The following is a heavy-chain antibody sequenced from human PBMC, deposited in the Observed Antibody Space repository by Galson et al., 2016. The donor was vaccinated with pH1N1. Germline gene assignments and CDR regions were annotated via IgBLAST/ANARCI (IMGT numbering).Heavy chain of an antibody. CDR2: IYTGDSDT. V-gene: IGHV5-51*04. CDR1: GYSFTSYW. J-gene: IGHJ5*02. Sequence: QSGAEVKKPGESLKISCKGSGYSFTSYWIGWVRQMPGKGLEWMGIIYTGDSDTRYSPSFQGQVTISADKPIRTAYLQWSSLKASDTAMYSCSRQSRDPMVPVWFDPWGQGTLVTVSS. CDR3: SRQSRDPMVPVWFDP. D-gene: IGHD4/OR15-4a*01.